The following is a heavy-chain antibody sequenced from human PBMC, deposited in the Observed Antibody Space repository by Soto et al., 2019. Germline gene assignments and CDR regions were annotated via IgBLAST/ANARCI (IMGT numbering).Heavy chain of an antibody. V-gene: IGHV3-49*04. J-gene: IGHJ5*02. Sequence: GGSLRLSCTASGFTFGDYAMSWVRQAPGKGLEWVGFIRSKAYGGTTEYAASVKGRFTISRDDSKSIAHLQMNSLKTEDTAVYYCTLCSSTSCYGRNWLDPWGQGTLVTVSS. CDR1: GFTFGDYA. CDR2: IRSKAYGGTT. CDR3: TLCSSTSCYGRNWLDP. D-gene: IGHD2-2*01.